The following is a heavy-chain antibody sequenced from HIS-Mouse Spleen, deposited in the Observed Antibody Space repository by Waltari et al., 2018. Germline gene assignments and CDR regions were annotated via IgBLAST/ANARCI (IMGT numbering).Heavy chain of an antibody. J-gene: IGHJ4*02. Sequence: EVQLVESGGGLVQPGGSLRLSCAASGFTFSSYDMPWVRQATGKGLECVSAIGTAGDTYYPGSVKGRFTISRENAKNSLYLQMNSLRAGDTAVYYCARGYSNYVPYFDYWGQGTLVTVPS. CDR2: IGTAGDT. D-gene: IGHD4-4*01. CDR1: GFTFSSYD. CDR3: ARGYSNYVPYFDY. V-gene: IGHV3-13*01.